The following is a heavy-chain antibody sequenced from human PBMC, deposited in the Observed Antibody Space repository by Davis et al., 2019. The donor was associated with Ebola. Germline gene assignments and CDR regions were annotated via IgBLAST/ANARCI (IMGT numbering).Heavy chain of an antibody. J-gene: IGHJ4*02. Sequence: SAKVSCKASAGTFSSYAISWVRQAPGQGLEWMGGIIPIFGTANYAQKFQGRVTITADESTSTAYMELSSLRSEDTAVYYCAREVQGYCTGGVCYTGLYFDYWGQGTLVTVSS. CDR1: AGTFSSYA. V-gene: IGHV1-69*13. D-gene: IGHD2-8*02. CDR2: IIPIFGTA. CDR3: AREVQGYCTGGVCYTGLYFDY.